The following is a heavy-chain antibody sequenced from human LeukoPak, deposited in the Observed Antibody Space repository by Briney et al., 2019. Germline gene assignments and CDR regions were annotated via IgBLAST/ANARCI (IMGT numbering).Heavy chain of an antibody. V-gene: IGHV3-30*02. CDR2: IRFEGSNK. CDR1: RFTFSSFD. D-gene: IGHD5/OR15-5a*01. J-gene: IGHJ4*02. CDR3: ARQIGVSIDY. Sequence: GGSLRLSCAAARFTFSSFDMHWVRQAPGKGLGWVTFIRFEGSNKYYADSVEGRLTISRDNSEHTLYLQMSSLRPEDTAVYYCARQIGVSIDYWGQGTLVTVSS.